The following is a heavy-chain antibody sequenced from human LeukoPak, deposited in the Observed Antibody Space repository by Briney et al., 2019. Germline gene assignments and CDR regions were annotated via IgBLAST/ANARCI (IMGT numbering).Heavy chain of an antibody. CDR2: ISAYNGNT. CDR1: GYTFTSYG. J-gene: IGHJ3*02. V-gene: IGHV1-18*01. D-gene: IGHD6-13*01. CDR3: ARDGRAAGDSDAFDI. Sequence: ASVKVSCKASGYTFTSYGISWVRQAPGQGLEWMGWISAYNGNTNYAQKLQGRVTMTTDTSTGTAYMELRSLRSDDTAVYYCARDGRAAGDSDAFDIWGQGTMVTVSS.